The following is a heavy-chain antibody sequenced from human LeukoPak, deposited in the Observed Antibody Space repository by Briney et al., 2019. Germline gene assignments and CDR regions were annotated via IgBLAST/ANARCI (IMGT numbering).Heavy chain of an antibody. CDR3: AELGITMIGGV. CDR2: ITDSGRSV. J-gene: IGHJ6*04. Sequence: PGGSLRLSCAASGFTFSDSYMGWIRQAPGKGLKWISYITDSGRSVYYTDSMKGRFTISRDNAKNSVYLQINSLRDEDTAVYYCAELGITMIGGVWGKGTTVTISS. CDR1: GFTFSDSY. D-gene: IGHD3-10*02. V-gene: IGHV3-11*04.